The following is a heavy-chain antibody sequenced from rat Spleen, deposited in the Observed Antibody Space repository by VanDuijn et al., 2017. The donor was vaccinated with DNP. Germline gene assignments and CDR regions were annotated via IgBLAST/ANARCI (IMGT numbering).Heavy chain of an antibody. Sequence: QVQLKESGPGLVQPSQTLSLTCTVSGFSLTSNGVSWVRQPPGKGLEWIAAISSGGSTYYNSALKSRLSISRDTSKSQVFLKMHKLQTKDTAIYFCTRERDYSGEGAFDYWGQGVMVTVSS. D-gene: IGHD1-1*01. CDR3: TRERDYSGEGAFDY. CDR1: GFSLTSNG. J-gene: IGHJ2*01. V-gene: IGHV2S12*01. CDR2: ISSGGST.